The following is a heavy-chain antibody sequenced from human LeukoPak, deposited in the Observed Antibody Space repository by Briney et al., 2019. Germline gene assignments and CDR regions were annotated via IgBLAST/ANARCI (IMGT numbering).Heavy chain of an antibody. Sequence: QSGGSLRLSCAASGFTFSDYYMSWIRQAPGKGLEWVAFIRYDGSNKYYADSVKGRFTISRDNSKNTLYLQMNSLRAEDTAVYYCAKEGHSNYARPFDYWGQGTLVTVSS. V-gene: IGHV3-30*02. J-gene: IGHJ4*02. CDR3: AKEGHSNYARPFDY. D-gene: IGHD4-11*01. CDR2: IRYDGSNK. CDR1: GFTFSDYY.